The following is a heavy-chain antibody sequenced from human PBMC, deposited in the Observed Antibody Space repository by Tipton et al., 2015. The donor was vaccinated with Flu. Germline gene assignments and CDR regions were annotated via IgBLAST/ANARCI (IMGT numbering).Heavy chain of an antibody. V-gene: IGHV4-38-2*02. D-gene: IGHD2/OR15-2a*01. J-gene: IGHJ5*01. CDR1: GDSITSYY. CDR3: ARDRWEYIRGFDS. CDR2: INHSGTT. Sequence: GLVKPSETLSLTCTVSGDSITSYYWSWIRQPPGKGLEWIGSINHSGTTYYNPSLKSRVTISVDTSKNQFSLKLTSVTAADTAVYYCARDRWEYIRGFDSWGQGTLVTVSP.